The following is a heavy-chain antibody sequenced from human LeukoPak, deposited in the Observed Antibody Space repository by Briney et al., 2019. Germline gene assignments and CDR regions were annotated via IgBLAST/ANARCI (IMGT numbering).Heavy chain of an antibody. J-gene: IGHJ4*02. Sequence: ASVKVSCKASGYTFTSYYMHWVQQAPGQGLEWMGIINPSGGRTNYAQKLQGRVTMTRDTSTSTVYMELSSLRSEDTAVYYCARDAWGWDNSDYYHPVNYFDYWGQGTLVTVSS. D-gene: IGHD3-22*01. CDR3: ARDAWGWDNSDYYHPVNYFDY. CDR1: GYTFTSYY. V-gene: IGHV1-46*04. CDR2: INPSGGRT.